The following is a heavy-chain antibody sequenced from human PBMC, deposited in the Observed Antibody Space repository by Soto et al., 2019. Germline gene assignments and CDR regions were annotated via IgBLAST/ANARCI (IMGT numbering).Heavy chain of an antibody. V-gene: IGHV3-48*03. CDR3: ARARNTLRSIWFDP. D-gene: IGHD1-1*01. CDR1: GFTFSSYE. Sequence: QPVGSLRLSCAASGFTFSSYEMNWVRQAPGKGLEWVSYISSSGSTIYYADSVKGRFTISRDNAKNSLYLQMNSLRAEDTAVYYCARARNTLRSIWFDPWGQGTLVTVSS. CDR2: ISSSGSTI. J-gene: IGHJ5*02.